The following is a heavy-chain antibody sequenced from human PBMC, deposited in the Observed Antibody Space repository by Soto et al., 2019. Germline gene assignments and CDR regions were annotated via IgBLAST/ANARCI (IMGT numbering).Heavy chain of an antibody. V-gene: IGHV3-64D*08. Sequence: EVQLVESGGGLVQPGGSLRLSCSASEFTFSSYAMHWVRQAPGKGLEYVSAISSNGGSTYYADSVKGRFTISSDNYKNTLYLQMSSLRAEDTAVYYCVTGSSGWYWDYWGQGTLGTVSS. D-gene: IGHD6-19*01. CDR3: VTGSSGWYWDY. CDR2: ISSNGGST. J-gene: IGHJ4*02. CDR1: EFTFSSYA.